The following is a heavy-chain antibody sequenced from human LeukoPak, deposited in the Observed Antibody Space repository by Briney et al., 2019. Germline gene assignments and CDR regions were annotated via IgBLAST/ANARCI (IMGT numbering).Heavy chain of an antibody. CDR2: IIPSGSI. J-gene: IGHJ5*02. D-gene: IGHD3-22*01. Sequence: SETLPLTCAVYGGSFSNYYWSWIRQPPGKGLEWIGEIIPSGSINYNPSLKSRVAISVDTSQNQFSLKLSSVTAADTAVYYCARQDYRDSSGHNWFDPWGQGTQVTVSS. V-gene: IGHV4-34*12. CDR3: ARQDYRDSSGHNWFDP. CDR1: GGSFSNYY.